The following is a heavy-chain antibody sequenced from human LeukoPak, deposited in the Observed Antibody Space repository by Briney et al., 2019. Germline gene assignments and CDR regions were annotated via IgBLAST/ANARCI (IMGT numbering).Heavy chain of an antibody. CDR2: IYTSGST. CDR1: GGSISSYY. D-gene: IGHD2-21*01. V-gene: IGHV4-4*07. J-gene: IGHJ6*02. Sequence: SETLSLTCTVSGGSISSYYWSWIRQPAGKGLGWIGRIYTSGSTNYNPSLKSRVTMSVDTSKNQFSLKLSSVTAADTAVYYCARDCPGAACGGLLYGMDVWGQGTTVTVSS. CDR3: ARDCPGAACGGLLYGMDV.